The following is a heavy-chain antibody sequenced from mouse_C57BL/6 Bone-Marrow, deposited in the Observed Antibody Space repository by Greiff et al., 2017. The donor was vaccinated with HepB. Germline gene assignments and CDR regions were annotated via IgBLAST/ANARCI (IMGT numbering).Heavy chain of an antibody. J-gene: IGHJ1*03. D-gene: IGHD1-1*01. V-gene: IGHV1-54*01. CDR3: ARGSYYGSSYDWYFDV. Sequence: QVQLQQSGAELVRPGTSVKVSCKASGYAFTNYLIEWVKQRPGQGLEWIGVINPGSGGTNYNEKFKGKATLTADKYSSTAYMQLSSLTSEDSAVYFCARGSYYGSSYDWYFDVWGTGTTVTVSS. CDR1: GYAFTNYL. CDR2: INPGSGGT.